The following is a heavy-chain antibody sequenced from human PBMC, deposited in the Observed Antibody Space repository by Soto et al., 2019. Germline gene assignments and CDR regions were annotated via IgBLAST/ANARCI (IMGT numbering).Heavy chain of an antibody. D-gene: IGHD2-2*02. CDR2: INWNGRST. CDR1: GFTFDDYA. CDR3: ARCSSTSCYIMASFDY. Sequence: EVQLVESWGGVVRPGGSLRLSCAASGFTFDDYAMSWVRQAPGKGLEWVAGINWNGRSTTYADSLKGRFTISRDNAKNSLHLQINSLRAEDTALYFCARCSSTSCYIMASFDYWGQGTLVTVSS. J-gene: IGHJ4*02. V-gene: IGHV3-20*04.